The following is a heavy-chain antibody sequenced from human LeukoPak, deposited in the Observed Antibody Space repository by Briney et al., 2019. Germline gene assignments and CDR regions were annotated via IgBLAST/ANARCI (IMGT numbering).Heavy chain of an antibody. D-gene: IGHD3-22*01. CDR3: ARGGEYYYDSSSYYDGYYFDY. CDR2: ISAYNGNT. J-gene: IGHJ4*02. Sequence: ASVKVSCKASGYTFTGYYMHWVRQAPGQGLEWMGWISAYNGNTNYAQKLQGRVTMTTDTSTSTAYMELRSLRSDDTAVYYCARGGEYYYDSSSYYDGYYFDYWGQGTLVTVSS. CDR1: GYTFTGYY. V-gene: IGHV1-18*04.